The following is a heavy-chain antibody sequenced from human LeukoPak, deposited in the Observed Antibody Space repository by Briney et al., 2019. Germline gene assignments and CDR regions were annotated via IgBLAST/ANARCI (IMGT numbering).Heavy chain of an antibody. Sequence: PSETLSLTCTVSDGSISSSSYYWGWIRQPPGKGLEWIGNIYCSGSTYYNPSLKSRVTISVDTSKNQFSLKLSSVTAADTAVYYLARDQGGWLVRYFDYWGQGTLVTVSS. V-gene: IGHV4-39*07. J-gene: IGHJ4*02. D-gene: IGHD6-19*01. CDR2: IYCSGST. CDR1: DGSISSSSYY. CDR3: ARDQGGWLVRYFDY.